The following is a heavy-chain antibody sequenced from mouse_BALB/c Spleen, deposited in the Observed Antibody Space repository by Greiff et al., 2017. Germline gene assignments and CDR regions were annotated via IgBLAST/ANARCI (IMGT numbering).Heavy chain of an antibody. Sequence: QVQLKESGPGLVQPSQSLSITCTVSGFSLTSYGVHWVRQSPGKGLEWLGVIWSGGSTDYNAAFISRLSISKDNSKSQVFFKMNSLQANDTAIYYCARGDGSSYGAYWGQGTLVTVSA. CDR1: GFSLTSYG. V-gene: IGHV2-2*02. CDR2: IWSGGST. CDR3: ARGDGSSYGAY. D-gene: IGHD1-1*01. J-gene: IGHJ3*01.